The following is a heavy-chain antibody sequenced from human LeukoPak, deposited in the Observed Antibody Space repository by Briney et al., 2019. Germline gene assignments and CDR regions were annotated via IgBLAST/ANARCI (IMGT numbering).Heavy chain of an antibody. CDR1: GFTFSSYA. J-gene: IGHJ1*01. V-gene: IGHV3-30-3*01. CDR2: ISYDGSNK. D-gene: IGHD1-14*01. CDR3: ARGPPEPAGYFQH. Sequence: PGGSLRLSCAASGFTFSSYAMHWVRQAPGKGLEWVAVISYDGSNKYYADSVKGRFTISRDNSKNTLYLQMNSLRVEDTAVYYCARGPPEPAGYFQHWGQGTLVTVSS.